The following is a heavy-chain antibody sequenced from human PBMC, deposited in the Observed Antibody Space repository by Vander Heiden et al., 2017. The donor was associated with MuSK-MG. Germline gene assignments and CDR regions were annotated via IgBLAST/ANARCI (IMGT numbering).Heavy chain of an antibody. D-gene: IGHD3-10*01. CDR2: ISASGGSI. Sequence: EVQILQSGGGLVQPGGSLRLSCAASGFTFSNYAMSWVGQAPGKGLEWSSVISASGGSIFYADSVKGRFTISSDNSKNTLYLQMNSLRAEDTAVYYCAKLYGSGSYPPFDYWGHGALVSVSS. V-gene: IGHV3-23*01. CDR3: AKLYGSGSYPPFDY. CDR1: GFTFSNYA. J-gene: IGHJ4*01.